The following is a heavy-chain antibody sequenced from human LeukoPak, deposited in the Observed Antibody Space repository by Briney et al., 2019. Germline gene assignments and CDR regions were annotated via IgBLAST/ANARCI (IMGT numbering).Heavy chain of an antibody. V-gene: IGHV4-59*08. CDR2: IYYSGST. CDR1: GGSISSYY. J-gene: IGHJ4*02. Sequence: PSETLSLTCTVSGGSISSYYWSWIRQPPGKGLEWIGYIYYSGSTNYNPSLKNRVTISVDTSKNQFSLKLSSVTAADTAVYYCARHEQQLVYLDYWGQGTLVTVPS. D-gene: IGHD6-13*01. CDR3: ARHEQQLVYLDY.